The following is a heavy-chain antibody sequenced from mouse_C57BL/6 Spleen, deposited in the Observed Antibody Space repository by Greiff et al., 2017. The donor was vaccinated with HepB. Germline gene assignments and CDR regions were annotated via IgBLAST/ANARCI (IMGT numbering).Heavy chain of an antibody. D-gene: IGHD2-4*01. J-gene: IGHJ3*01. Sequence: ESGPGLVKPSQSLSLTCSVTGYSITSGYYWYWIRQFPGNKLEWMGYISYDGSNNYNPSLKNRISITRDTSKNQFYLKLNSVTTEDTATYYCAREHVPYDYDVGAWFAYWGQGTLVTVSA. V-gene: IGHV3-6*01. CDR2: ISYDGSN. CDR3: AREHVPYDYDVGAWFAY. CDR1: GYSITSGYY.